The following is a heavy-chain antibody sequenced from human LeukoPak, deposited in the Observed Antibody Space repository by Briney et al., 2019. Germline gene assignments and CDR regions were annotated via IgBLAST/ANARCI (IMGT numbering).Heavy chain of an antibody. Sequence: ASVKVSCKASGYTFATYGFCWVRQAPGHGLEWMGWISANSGKTDYAQKFQGRVTMTTDTSTTTAYMGLRSLRPDDMAPYFCAKVAGDRMDHWGQGTLLTVSS. J-gene: IGHJ4*02. CDR1: GYTFATYG. CDR3: AKVAGDRMDH. D-gene: IGHD6-13*01. V-gene: IGHV1-18*03. CDR2: ISANSGKT.